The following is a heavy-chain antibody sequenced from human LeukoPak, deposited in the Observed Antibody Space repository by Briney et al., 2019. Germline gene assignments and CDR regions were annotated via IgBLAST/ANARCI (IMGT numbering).Heavy chain of an antibody. J-gene: IGHJ6*02. CDR1: GFTFSTYS. D-gene: IGHD2-15*01. Sequence: PGGSLRLSCAASGFTFSTYSMNWVPQAPRKGLEWVSPISSSSSYIYSTDSVKGRFTISRDNAKNSLYLQMNSLRVEDTAVYYCARFHGGSGDGMDVWGQGTTVTVSS. V-gene: IGHV3-21*01. CDR2: ISSSSSYI. CDR3: ARFHGGSGDGMDV.